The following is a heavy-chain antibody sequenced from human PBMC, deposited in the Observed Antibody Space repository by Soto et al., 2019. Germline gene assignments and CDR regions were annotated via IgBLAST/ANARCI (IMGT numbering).Heavy chain of an antibody. D-gene: IGHD3-22*01. Sequence: QVQLVESGGGVVQPGRSLRLSCAASGFTFSSYGMHWVRQAPGKGLEWVAVIWYDGSNKYYADSVKGRFTISRDNSKNTLYLQMNSLRAEDTAVYYCARVRLSYDSSGPDAFDIWGQGTMVTVSS. V-gene: IGHV3-33*01. CDR2: IWYDGSNK. J-gene: IGHJ3*02. CDR3: ARVRLSYDSSGPDAFDI. CDR1: GFTFSSYG.